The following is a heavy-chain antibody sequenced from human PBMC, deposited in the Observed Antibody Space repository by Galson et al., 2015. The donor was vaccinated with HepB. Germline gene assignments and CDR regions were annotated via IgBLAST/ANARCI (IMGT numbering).Heavy chain of an antibody. CDR1: GFTFSSYW. CDR2: INSDGSYI. Sequence: SLRLSCAASGFTFSSYWMHWVRQVPGKGLVWVSRINSDGSYITYADSVKGRFTISRDNAKNTLYLQMNSPRAEDTYLYYCARNRGAAAGIFDNWRQGSLVTVSS. V-gene: IGHV3-74*01. CDR3: ARNRGAAAGIFDN. J-gene: IGHJ4*02. D-gene: IGHD6-13*01.